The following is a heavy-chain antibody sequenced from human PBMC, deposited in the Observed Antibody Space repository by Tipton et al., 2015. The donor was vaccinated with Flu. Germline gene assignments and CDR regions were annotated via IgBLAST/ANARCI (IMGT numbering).Heavy chain of an antibody. V-gene: IGHV1-69*01. J-gene: IGHJ6*02. CDR1: GGTFSSYA. D-gene: IGHD2-2*01. CDR3: ARGHCSSTSCYYYYYSGMDV. Sequence: QLVQSGAEVKKPGSSVKVSCKASGGTFSSYAISWVRQAPGQGLEWMGGIIPIFGTANYAQKFQGRVTITADESTSTAYMELSSPRSEDTAVYYCARGHCSSTSCYYYYYSGMDVWGQGTSVTVSS. CDR2: IIPIFGTA.